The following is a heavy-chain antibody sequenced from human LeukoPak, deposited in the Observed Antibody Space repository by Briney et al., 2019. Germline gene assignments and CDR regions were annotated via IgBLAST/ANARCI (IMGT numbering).Heavy chain of an antibody. Sequence: GGSLRLSCAVSGFTVSSNHMSWVRQAPGKGLEWVSVSYSGGSTDYADSVKGRFTISRDNSKNTVYIQMNSLRAEDTAGYYCARDPSYGDYTRFDHWGQGTLVTVSS. CDR1: GFTVSSNH. CDR3: ARDPSYGDYTRFDH. J-gene: IGHJ4*02. D-gene: IGHD4-17*01. V-gene: IGHV3-53*01. CDR2: SYSGGST.